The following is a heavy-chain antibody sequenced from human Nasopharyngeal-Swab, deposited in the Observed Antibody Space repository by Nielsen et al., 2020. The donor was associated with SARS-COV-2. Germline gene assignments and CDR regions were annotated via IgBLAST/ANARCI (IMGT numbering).Heavy chain of an antibody. Sequence: GESLKISCAASGFTFSSCGMHWVRQAPGKGLEWVAVISYDGSNKYYADSVKGRFTISRDNSKNTLYLQMNSLRAGDTAVYYCAKDLGWELRPVPYYYYYGMDVWGQGTTVTVSS. CDR3: AKDLGWELRPVPYYYYYGMDV. CDR1: GFTFSSCG. CDR2: ISYDGSNK. D-gene: IGHD1-26*01. J-gene: IGHJ6*02. V-gene: IGHV3-30*18.